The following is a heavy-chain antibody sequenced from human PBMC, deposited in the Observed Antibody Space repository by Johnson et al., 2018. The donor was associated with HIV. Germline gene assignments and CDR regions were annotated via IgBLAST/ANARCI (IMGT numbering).Heavy chain of an antibody. CDR1: GFTFRSYG. D-gene: IGHD6-13*01. V-gene: IGHV3-7*01. Sequence: VQLVESGGGVVQPGGSLRLSCAASGFTFRSYGMHWVRQAPGKGLEWVAHIKQDGSEKYYVDSVKGRFTISSDNAKNSLYLQMNRLRAGDTAVYYCARATPGIAAAGPTHRSAFDMWGQGTMVTVSS. J-gene: IGHJ3*02. CDR2: IKQDGSEK. CDR3: ARATPGIAAAGPTHRSAFDM.